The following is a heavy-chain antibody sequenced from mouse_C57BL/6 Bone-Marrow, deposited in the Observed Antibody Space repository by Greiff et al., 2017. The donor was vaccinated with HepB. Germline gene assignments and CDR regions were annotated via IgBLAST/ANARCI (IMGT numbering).Heavy chain of an antibody. CDR1: GYTFTDYN. CDR2: INPNNGGT. J-gene: IGHJ3*01. Sequence: EVQLQQSGPELVKPGASVKIPCKASGYTFTDYNMDWVKQSHGKSLEWIGDINPNNGGTIYNQKFKGKATLTVVKSSSTAYMELRSLTSEDTAVYYCARRATTVVAEGFAYWGQGTLVTVSA. V-gene: IGHV1-18*01. D-gene: IGHD1-1*01. CDR3: ARRATTVVAEGFAY.